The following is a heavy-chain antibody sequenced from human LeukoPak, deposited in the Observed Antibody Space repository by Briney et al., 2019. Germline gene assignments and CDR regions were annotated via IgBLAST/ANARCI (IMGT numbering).Heavy chain of an antibody. Sequence: GASVKVSCKASGYTFTSYDFNWVRQATGQRPEWMGWMSPNSGDTGYAQKFQDRVTVTRNTSISTAYMEPSSLRSDDTAVYYCAKPGGGNYFTHNYFHPWGQGTLVAVSS. CDR1: GYTFTSYD. CDR3: AKPGGGNYFTHNYFHP. V-gene: IGHV1-8*01. D-gene: IGHD1-26*01. J-gene: IGHJ5*02. CDR2: MSPNSGDT.